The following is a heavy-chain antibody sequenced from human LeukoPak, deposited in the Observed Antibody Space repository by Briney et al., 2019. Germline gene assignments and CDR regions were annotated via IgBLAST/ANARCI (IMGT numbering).Heavy chain of an antibody. J-gene: IGHJ4*02. D-gene: IGHD3-22*01. V-gene: IGHV3-74*01. Sequence: GGSLRLSCAASGFTVSSNYMSWVRQAPGKGLVWVSRLNSDGSSITYADSVKGRFTISRDNAKNTLYLQVNSLRAEDTAVYYCARQSYYYDSSGYYYDYWGQGTLVTVSS. CDR1: GFTVSSNY. CDR2: LNSDGSSI. CDR3: ARQSYYYDSSGYYYDY.